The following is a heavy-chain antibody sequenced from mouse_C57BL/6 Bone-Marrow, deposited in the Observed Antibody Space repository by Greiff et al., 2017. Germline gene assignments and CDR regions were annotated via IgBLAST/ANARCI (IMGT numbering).Heavy chain of an antibody. J-gene: IGHJ3*01. Sequence: QVQLQESGPELVKPGASVKISCKASGYAFSSSWMNWVKQRPGKGLEWIGRIYPGDGDTNYNGKFKGKATLTADKSSSTAYMQLSSLTSEDSAVYFCAPYYSNSPVAYWGQGTLVTVSA. CDR2: IYPGDGDT. V-gene: IGHV1-82*01. D-gene: IGHD2-5*01. CDR3: APYYSNSPVAY. CDR1: GYAFSSSW.